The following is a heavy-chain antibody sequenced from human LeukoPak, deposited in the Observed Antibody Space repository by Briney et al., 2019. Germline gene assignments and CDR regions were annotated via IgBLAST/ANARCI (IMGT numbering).Heavy chain of an antibody. V-gene: IGHV3-23*01. D-gene: IGHD3-22*01. J-gene: IGHJ3*02. CDR1: GFSFRSYP. CDR3: ASDITMIGQSAFDI. Sequence: GGSLRLSCAASGFSFRSYPMSWVRQAPGKGLEWVSTISGSDGSTYYADSVKGRLTISRDNSKNTLYLQMNSLRAEDTAVYYCASDITMIGQSAFDIWGQGTMVTVSS. CDR2: ISGSDGST.